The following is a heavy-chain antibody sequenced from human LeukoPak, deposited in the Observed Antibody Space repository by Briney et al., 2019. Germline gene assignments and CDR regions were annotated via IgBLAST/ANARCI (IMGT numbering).Heavy chain of an antibody. V-gene: IGHV1-18*01. CDR2: ISTYNGNT. D-gene: IGHD5-24*01. CDR3: AREGGGDGYKTDAFDI. Sequence: ASVKVSCKASGYTFANYGISWVRQAPGQGLEWMGWISTYNGNTNYAQKFQGRVTMTRDMSTSTVYMELSSLRSEDTAVYYCAREGGGDGYKTDAFDIWGQGTMVTVSS. J-gene: IGHJ3*02. CDR1: GYTFANYG.